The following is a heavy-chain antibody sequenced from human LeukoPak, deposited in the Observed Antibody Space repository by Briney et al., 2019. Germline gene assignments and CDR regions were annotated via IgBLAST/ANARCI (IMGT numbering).Heavy chain of an antibody. D-gene: IGHD2-2*01. CDR2: IAYDGSNK. CDR3: AKDHCSSTSCYIFDY. Sequence: EAGGSLRLSCAASGFTFSSYGMHWVRQAPGKGLEWVAVIAYDGSNKYYADSVKGRFTISRDNYKNTLYLQMHSLRAEDTAVYYCAKDHCSSTSCYIFDYWGQGTLVTVSS. J-gene: IGHJ4*02. V-gene: IGHV3-30*18. CDR1: GFTFSSYG.